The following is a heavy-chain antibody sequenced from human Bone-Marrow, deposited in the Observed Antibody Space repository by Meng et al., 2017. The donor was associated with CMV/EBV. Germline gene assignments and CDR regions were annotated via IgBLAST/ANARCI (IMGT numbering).Heavy chain of an antibody. CDR2: IYSGGST. CDR3: ARDLRLYGMDV. J-gene: IGHJ6*02. V-gene: IGHV3-53*01. CDR1: GFTVSSNY. Sequence: GGSLRLSCAASGFTVSSNYMSWVRQAPGKGLEWVSVIYSGGSTYYADSVKGRFTISRDNSKNTLYLQMNSLRAKDTAVYYCARDLRLYGMDVWGQGTTVTVSS.